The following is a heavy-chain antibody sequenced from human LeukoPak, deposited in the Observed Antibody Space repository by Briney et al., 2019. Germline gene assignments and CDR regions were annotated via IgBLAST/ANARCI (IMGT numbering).Heavy chain of an antibody. CDR1: GGTFSSYA. Sequence: ASVKVSCKASGGTFSSYAISWVRQAPGQGLEWMGWINPNSGGTNYAQRFQGRVTMTRDTSISTAYMELSRLRSDDTAVYYCARADILTGYFLYTYDYWGQGTLVTVFS. CDR3: ARADILTGYFLYTYDY. D-gene: IGHD3-9*01. J-gene: IGHJ4*02. CDR2: INPNSGGT. V-gene: IGHV1-2*02.